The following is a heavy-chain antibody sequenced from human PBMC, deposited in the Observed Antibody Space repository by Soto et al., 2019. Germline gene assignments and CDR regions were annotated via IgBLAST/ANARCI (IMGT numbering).Heavy chain of an antibody. CDR2: IYYSGST. J-gene: IGHJ3*02. V-gene: IGHV4-31*03. D-gene: IGHD3-3*01. CDR1: GGSISSGGYY. CDR3: ASSITIFGVVIGRGGAFDI. Sequence: QVQLQESGPGLVKPSQTLSLTCTVSGGSISSGGYYWSWIRQHPGKGLEWIGYIYYSGSTYYNPSLKRRVTISVDTSKNQFSLKLSSVTAADTAVYYCASSITIFGVVIGRGGAFDIWGQGTMVTVSS.